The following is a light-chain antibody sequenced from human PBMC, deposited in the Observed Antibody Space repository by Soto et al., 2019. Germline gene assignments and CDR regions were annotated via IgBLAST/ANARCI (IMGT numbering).Light chain of an antibody. CDR2: KVS. CDR3: MQATHWPYT. CDR1: QSLVSGGGSTY. V-gene: IGKV2-30*01. J-gene: IGKJ2*01. Sequence: DVGMTQSPISLPVTLGQPASISCRSSQSLVSGGGSTYLSWFQQTPGQAPRRLIDKVSGRDSGVPDRFSGSGSDTDFPLKISRVEAEDVGVYFCMQATHWPYTFGLGTKLEI.